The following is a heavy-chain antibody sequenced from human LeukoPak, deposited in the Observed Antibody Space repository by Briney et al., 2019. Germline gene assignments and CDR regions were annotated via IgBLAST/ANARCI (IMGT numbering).Heavy chain of an antibody. V-gene: IGHV3-23*01. J-gene: IGHJ3*01. Sequence: PGGSLRLSCEGSEFIFSNYAMGWVRQVPGKVMEWVSTISGSGADTYYADSMKGRFTVSRDNSKNTLYLHMNSLRAEDTAVYYCAKNSYSGTVSLWDFWGQGTMVTVSS. CDR3: AKNSYSGTVSLWDF. CDR1: EFIFSNYA. CDR2: ISGSGADT. D-gene: IGHD1-26*01.